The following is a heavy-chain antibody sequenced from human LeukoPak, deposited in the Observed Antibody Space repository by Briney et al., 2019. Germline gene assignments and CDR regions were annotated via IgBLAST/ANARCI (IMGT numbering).Heavy chain of an antibody. Sequence: GGSLRLSCAASGFTLSSYAMMGLRQSPGKGLEGVSAISCSGWDTYYAVSVKGLFTIPRDNSKNTLYLQMNSLSAEDTAVYYCAAREVVAGTYGHWGQGTLVTVSS. V-gene: IGHV3-23*01. CDR3: AAREVVAGTYGH. D-gene: IGHD6-19*01. CDR1: GFTLSSYA. J-gene: IGHJ1*01. CDR2: ISCSGWDT.